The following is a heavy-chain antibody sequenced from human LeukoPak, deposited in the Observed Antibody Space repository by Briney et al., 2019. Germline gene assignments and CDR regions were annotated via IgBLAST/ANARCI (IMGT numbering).Heavy chain of an antibody. CDR1: GGSISSSSFF. D-gene: IGHD2-2*01. J-gene: IGHJ4*02. V-gene: IGHV4-39*01. Sequence: PSETLSLTCTVSGGSISSSSFFWAWIRQPPGKGLEWIGTVSYSGTTYYSPSLKSRVTISVDTSKNQFSLRLTSVTAADTALYYCAKLTCSSTFCPLDYWGQGTLSPSPQ. CDR2: VSYSGTT. CDR3: AKLTCSSTFCPLDY.